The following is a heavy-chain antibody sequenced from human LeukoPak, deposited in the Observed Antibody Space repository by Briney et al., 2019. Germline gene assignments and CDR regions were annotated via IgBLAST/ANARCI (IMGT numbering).Heavy chain of an antibody. J-gene: IGHJ4*02. CDR2: ISGSGGRT. Sequence: GGSLRLSCTPSVFPFTNYAISCVRQSPGKVLEWVSAISGSGGRTYYPDSVRGRFTIARDNSKNTLSLQMNNLRAEDTAVYYCAKEQNSKGYFDYWGQGTLVTVSS. CDR3: AKEQNSKGYFDY. D-gene: IGHD4-23*01. V-gene: IGHV3-23*01. CDR1: VFPFTNYA.